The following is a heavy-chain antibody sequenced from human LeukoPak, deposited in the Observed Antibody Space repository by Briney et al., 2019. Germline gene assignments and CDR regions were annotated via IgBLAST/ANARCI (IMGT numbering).Heavy chain of an antibody. CDR1: GFSLSTSGVG. CDR2: IYWNDDK. Sequence: SSPTLVKPTQTLTLTCTFSGFSLSTSGVGVGWIRQPPGKALEWLALIYWNDDKRYSPSLKSRLTITKDTSKNQVVLTMTNMDPVDTATYYCAHSGITMVRGVIRNWSDPWGQGTLVTVSS. V-gene: IGHV2-5*01. CDR3: AHSGITMVRGVIRNWSDP. D-gene: IGHD3-10*01. J-gene: IGHJ5*02.